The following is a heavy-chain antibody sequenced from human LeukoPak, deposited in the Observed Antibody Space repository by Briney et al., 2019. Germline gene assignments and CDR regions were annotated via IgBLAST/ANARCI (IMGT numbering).Heavy chain of an antibody. CDR3: ARSSSSGLLFDY. V-gene: IGHV3-21*01. CDR1: GYTFSSYW. CDR2: ISSSSSYI. D-gene: IGHD6-13*01. J-gene: IGHJ4*02. Sequence: GGSLRLSCAASGYTFSSYWMSWARQAPGKGLEWVSSISSSSSYIYYADSVKGRFTISRDNAKNSLYLQMNSLRAEDTAVYYCARSSSSGLLFDYWGQGTLVTVSS.